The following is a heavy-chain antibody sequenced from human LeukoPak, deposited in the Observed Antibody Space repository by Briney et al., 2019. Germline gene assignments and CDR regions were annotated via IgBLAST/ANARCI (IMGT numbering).Heavy chain of an antibody. CDR1: GYTFTSYG. CDR3: ARAIQERYSSGWYFDY. Sequence: GASVKVSCKASGYTFTSYGISWVRQAPGQGLEWMGWISAYNGNTNYAQKLQGRVTMTTDTSTSTAYMELRSLRSDDTAVYYCARAIQERYSSGWYFDYWGQGTLVTVSS. D-gene: IGHD6-19*01. V-gene: IGHV1-18*01. CDR2: ISAYNGNT. J-gene: IGHJ4*02.